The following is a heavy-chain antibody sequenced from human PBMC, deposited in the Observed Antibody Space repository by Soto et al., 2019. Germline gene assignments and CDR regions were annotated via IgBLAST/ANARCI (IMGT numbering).Heavy chain of an antibody. CDR3: ARFSGYSYGIYFDY. CDR2: IYYSGST. CDR1: GGSISSYY. D-gene: IGHD5-18*01. J-gene: IGHJ4*02. Sequence: SETLSLTCTVSGGSISSYYWSWIRQPPGKGLEWIGYIYYSGSTNYNPSLKSRVTISVDTSKNQFSLKLSSVTAADTAVYYCARFSGYSYGIYFDYWGQGTLVTVSS. V-gene: IGHV4-59*08.